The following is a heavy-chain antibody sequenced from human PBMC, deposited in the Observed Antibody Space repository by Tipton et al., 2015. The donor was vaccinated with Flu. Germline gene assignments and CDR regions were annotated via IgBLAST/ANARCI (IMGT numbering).Heavy chain of an antibody. CDR1: GYSISSDYY. CDR2: VSRTGST. D-gene: IGHD4-11*01. J-gene: IGHJ5*02. CDR3: ARRDYSNYVSDPKSWFDP. V-gene: IGHV4-38-2*01. Sequence: LRLSCAVSGYSISSDYYWGWIRQFPGKGLEWIGTVSRTGSTIYNPSLKSRVTISIDRSKNQFSLNLKSVTAGDMAVYYCARRDYSNYVSDPKSWFDPWGQGTLVAVSS.